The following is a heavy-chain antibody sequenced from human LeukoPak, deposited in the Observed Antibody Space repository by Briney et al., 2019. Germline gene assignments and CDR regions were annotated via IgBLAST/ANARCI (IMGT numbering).Heavy chain of an antibody. V-gene: IGHV3-48*01. D-gene: IGHD3-22*01. Sequence: GGSLRLSCAASGLIFSSYSMNWVRQAPGKGLEWVSYISRSSSTILYADSVRGRFTISRDNAKNSLYLQMNSLRAEDTAVYYCARVYYDSSADYHMDVWGKGTTVTVSS. J-gene: IGHJ6*03. CDR2: ISRSSSTI. CDR3: ARVYYDSSADYHMDV. CDR1: GLIFSSYS.